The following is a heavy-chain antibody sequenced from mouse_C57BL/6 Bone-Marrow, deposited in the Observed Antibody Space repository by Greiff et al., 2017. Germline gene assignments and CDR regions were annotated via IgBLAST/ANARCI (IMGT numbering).Heavy chain of an antibody. D-gene: IGHD1-1*01. J-gene: IGHJ3*01. CDR3: AREVYGSSHWFAY. Sequence: QVQLQQSGAELVRPGTSVKVSCKASGYAFTNYLIEWVKQRPGQGLEWIGVINPGSGGTNYNEKFKGKATLTADKSSSTAYMQLSSLTSEDSAVYFCAREVYGSSHWFAYWGQGTLVTVSA. CDR2: INPGSGGT. V-gene: IGHV1-54*01. CDR1: GYAFTNYL.